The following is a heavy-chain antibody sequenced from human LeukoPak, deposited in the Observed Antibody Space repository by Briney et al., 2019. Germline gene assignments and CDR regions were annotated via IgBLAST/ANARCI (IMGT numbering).Heavy chain of an antibody. D-gene: IGHD3-9*01. Sequence: GASVKVSCKASGYTFTSYDINWVRQATGQGLEWMGWMNPNSGNTGSAQKFQGRVTMTWNTSISTAYMELSSLRSDDTAVYYCARGPKYYDILTGWIPYGMDVWGQGTTVTVSS. V-gene: IGHV1-8*01. CDR3: ARGPKYYDILTGWIPYGMDV. CDR2: MNPNSGNT. J-gene: IGHJ6*02. CDR1: GYTFTSYD.